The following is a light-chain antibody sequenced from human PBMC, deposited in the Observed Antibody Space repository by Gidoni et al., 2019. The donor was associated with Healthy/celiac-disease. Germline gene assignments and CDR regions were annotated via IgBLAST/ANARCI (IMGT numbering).Light chain of an antibody. V-gene: IGLV3-1*01. J-gene: IGLJ3*02. CDR2: QDS. CDR3: QAWDSSVWV. CDR1: NLGDKY. Sequence: SYEVTQPPSVTVSPGQPASITCSGENLGDKYACWYQQKPGQSPVLVIYQDSKRPSGIPERFSGSNPGNTATLTISGTQAIDEADYYCQAWDSSVWVFGGGTKLTVL.